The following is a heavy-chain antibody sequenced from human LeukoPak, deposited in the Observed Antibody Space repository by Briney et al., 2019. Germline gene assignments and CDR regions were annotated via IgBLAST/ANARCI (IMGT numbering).Heavy chain of an antibody. D-gene: IGHD6-19*01. V-gene: IGHV3-23*01. Sequence: PGGSLRLSCAASGFTFSNYAMSWVRQAPEKGLEWVSTITNSGGNTYYADSVKGQFTISRDNSKNTLYLQMNSLRAEDTAVYYCAKDLTVAGTAYFDYWGQGTLVTVSS. CDR2: ITNSGGNT. CDR3: AKDLTVAGTAYFDY. J-gene: IGHJ4*02. CDR1: GFTFSNYA.